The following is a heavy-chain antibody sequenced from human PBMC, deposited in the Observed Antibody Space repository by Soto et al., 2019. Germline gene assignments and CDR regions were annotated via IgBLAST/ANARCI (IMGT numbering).Heavy chain of an antibody. V-gene: IGHV1-69*04. CDR1: GGPFSSYT. J-gene: IGHJ4*02. D-gene: IGHD4-17*01. Sequence: GASVEVSCQASGGPFSSYTISWVRQAPGQGLEWMGRIIPILGIANYAQKFQGRVTITADKSTSTAYMELSSLRSEDTAVYYCARDGPMTTLTHDFDYWGQGTLVTLSS. CDR2: IIPILGIA. CDR3: ARDGPMTTLTHDFDY.